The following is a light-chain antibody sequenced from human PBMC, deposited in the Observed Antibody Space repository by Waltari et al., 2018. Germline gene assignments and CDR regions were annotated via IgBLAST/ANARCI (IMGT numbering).Light chain of an antibody. CDR2: GAS. V-gene: IGKV3-20*01. CDR1: QSISSNY. Sequence: TLSCRASQSISSNYLSWYQHKPGQAPRLLIYGASRRATGIPDRFSGSGSGTDFTLTISRLEPEDFAVYFCQQYGGSPPMYTFGQGTKLEIK. CDR3: QQYGGSPPMYT. J-gene: IGKJ2*01.